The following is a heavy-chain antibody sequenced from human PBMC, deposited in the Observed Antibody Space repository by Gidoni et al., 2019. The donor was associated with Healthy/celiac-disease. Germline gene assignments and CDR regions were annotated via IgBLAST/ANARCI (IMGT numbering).Heavy chain of an antibody. V-gene: IGHV4-34*01. CDR3: ARGRTYYDFWSGYYGNYYYGMDV. J-gene: IGHJ6*02. CDR2: INHSGST. D-gene: IGHD3-3*01. Sequence: QVQLQQWGAGLLKPSETLSLTCAVYGWSFSCYYWRWIRQPPGKGLEWIGEINHSGSTNYNPSLKSRVNISVDTSKNQFSLKLSSVTAADTAVYYCARGRTYYDFWSGYYGNYYYGMDVWGQGTTVTVSS. CDR1: GWSFSCYY.